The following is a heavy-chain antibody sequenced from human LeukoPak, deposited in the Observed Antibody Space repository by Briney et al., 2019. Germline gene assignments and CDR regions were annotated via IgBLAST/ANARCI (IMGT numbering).Heavy chain of an antibody. J-gene: IGHJ4*02. CDR3: AKGSDTAMADFDY. V-gene: IGHV3-7*01. D-gene: IGHD5-18*01. CDR2: IKQDGSEK. CDR1: GFTFSSYW. Sequence: GGSLRLSCAASGFTFSSYWMSWVRQAPGKGLEWVANIKQDGSEKYYVDSVKGRFTISRDNAKNTLYLQMNSLRAEDTAVYYCAKGSDTAMADFDYWGQGTLVTVSS.